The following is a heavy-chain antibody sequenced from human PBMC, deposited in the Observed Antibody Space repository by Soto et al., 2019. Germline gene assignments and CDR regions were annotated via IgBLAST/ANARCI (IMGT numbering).Heavy chain of an antibody. CDR1: GGSISSGGYF. Sequence: QVQLQESGPGLVKPSQTLSLTCTVSGGSISSGGYFWSWIRQPPGKGLEWIGNIFYSGTTYYNPSPQSXXTISVDTSKNQFSLKLSSVTAADTAVYFCARGVLYWGQGTLVTVSS. CDR2: IFYSGTT. CDR3: ARGVLY. J-gene: IGHJ4*02. D-gene: IGHD1-1*01. V-gene: IGHV4-31*03.